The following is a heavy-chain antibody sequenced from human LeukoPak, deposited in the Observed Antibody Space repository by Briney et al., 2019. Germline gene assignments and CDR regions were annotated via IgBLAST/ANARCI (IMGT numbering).Heavy chain of an antibody. D-gene: IGHD3-10*01. CDR3: ARGSDYYGSGSYFIDAFDI. CDR2: ISSSSSYI. CDR1: GFTFSNYS. Sequence: GGSLRLSCAASGFTFSNYSMNWVRQAPGKGLEWVSSISSSSSYIYYADSVKGRFTISRDNAKNSLYLQMNSLRAEDTAVYYCARGSDYYGSGSYFIDAFDIWGQGTMVTVSS. V-gene: IGHV3-21*01. J-gene: IGHJ3*02.